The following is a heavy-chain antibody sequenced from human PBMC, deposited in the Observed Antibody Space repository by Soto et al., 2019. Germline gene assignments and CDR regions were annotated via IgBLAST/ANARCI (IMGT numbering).Heavy chain of an antibody. CDR1: GFTFSSYG. V-gene: IGHV3-30*18. CDR3: VKDGSSGWPYYYGMDV. D-gene: IGHD6-19*01. Sequence: QVQLVESGGGVVQPGRSLRLSCAASGFTFSSYGMHWVRQAPGKGLEWVAVISYDGSNKYYADSLKGRFTVSRDNSKNTLYLHMSSLRAEDTAVYYCVKDGSSGWPYYYGMDVWGQGTTVTVSS. CDR2: ISYDGSNK. J-gene: IGHJ6*02.